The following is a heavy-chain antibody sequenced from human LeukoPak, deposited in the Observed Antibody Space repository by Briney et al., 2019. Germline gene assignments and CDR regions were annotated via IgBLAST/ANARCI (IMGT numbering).Heavy chain of an antibody. CDR3: ARVDYASGYFDL. V-gene: IGHV3-20*01. CDR1: EFTFDYHG. J-gene: IGHJ2*01. D-gene: IGHD3-16*01. Sequence: GGSLRLSCAAPEFTFDYHGMSWVRQAPGKGLEWVSGINWNGYSIGYADSVKGRFTISRDNGKNFLYLQMNSLKAEDTAFYHWARVDYASGYFDLLGRGTLVTVSS. CDR2: INWNGYSI.